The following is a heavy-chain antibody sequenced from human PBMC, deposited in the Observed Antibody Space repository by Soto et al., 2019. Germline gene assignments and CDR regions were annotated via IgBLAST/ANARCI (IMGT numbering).Heavy chain of an antibody. CDR1: GFTSGVYT. V-gene: IGHV3-49*04. CDR2: IRGTAYGAPT. Sequence: PGGSLRLSCTSSGFTSGVYTMAWVRQAPGKGLEWVGSIRGTAYGAPTDYAASVKDRFIISRDDSRDVAYLQMNSLRTEDTAVYYCAKASSGWTPHYFDYWGQGTLVTVS. J-gene: IGHJ4*02. CDR3: AKASSGWTPHYFDY. D-gene: IGHD6-19*01.